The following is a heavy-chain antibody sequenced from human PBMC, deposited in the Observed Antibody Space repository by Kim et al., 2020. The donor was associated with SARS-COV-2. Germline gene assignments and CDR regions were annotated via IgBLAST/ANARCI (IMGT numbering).Heavy chain of an antibody. CDR1: GGSFSGYY. J-gene: IGHJ4*02. Sequence: SETLSLTCAVYGGSFSGYYWSWIRQPPGKGLEWIGEIYHSGSTNYNPSLKSRVTISVDTSKNQFSLKLSSVTAADTAVYYCARGRNGYYYRAPVGCFGYWGQGTLVTVSS. V-gene: IGHV4-34*01. CDR2: IYHSGST. CDR3: ARGRNGYYYRAPVGCFGY. D-gene: IGHD3-22*01.